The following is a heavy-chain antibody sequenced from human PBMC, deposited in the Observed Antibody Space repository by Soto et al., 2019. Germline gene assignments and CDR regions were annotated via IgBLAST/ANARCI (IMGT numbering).Heavy chain of an antibody. V-gene: IGHV6-1*01. J-gene: IGHJ4*01. CDR1: GDSVSSNSAG. CDR3: ARGEQYSGRIFDY. Sequence: QTLSLTCAITGDSVSSNSAGWSWVRQSPSRGLEWLGRTYYRSKWYYEYAVSVRGRITINPDTSKNQYSLQLNSVTPEDTTVYFCARGEQYSGRIFDYWGQGTLVTVSS. D-gene: IGHD1-26*01. CDR2: TYYRSKWYY.